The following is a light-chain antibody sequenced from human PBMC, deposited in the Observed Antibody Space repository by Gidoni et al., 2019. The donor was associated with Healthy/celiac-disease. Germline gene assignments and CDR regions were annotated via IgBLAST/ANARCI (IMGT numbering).Light chain of an antibody. CDR2: DAT. CDR1: QRISSY. J-gene: IGKJ1*01. V-gene: IGKV3-11*01. CDR3: QRRSNWPPAT. Sequence: EIVFPNSPATLSLSPGERATPSCSASQRISSYLAWYQQKPGQAPRLLTYDATNRATGIHARFSGGGSRTDLTITISGVEPEDFAVYCIQRRSNWPPATFGQGTKVEIK.